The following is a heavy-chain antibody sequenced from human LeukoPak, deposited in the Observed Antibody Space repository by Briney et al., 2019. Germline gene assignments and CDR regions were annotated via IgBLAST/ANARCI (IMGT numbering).Heavy chain of an antibody. Sequence: ASVKVSCKASGYTFTSYDINWVRQATGQGLEWMGWISAYNGNTNYAQKLQGRVTMTTDTSTSTAYMELRSLRSDDTAVYYCARDRGIVGATNLDYWGQGTLVTVSS. J-gene: IGHJ4*02. V-gene: IGHV1-18*01. D-gene: IGHD1-26*01. CDR3: ARDRGIVGATNLDY. CDR2: ISAYNGNT. CDR1: GYTFTSYD.